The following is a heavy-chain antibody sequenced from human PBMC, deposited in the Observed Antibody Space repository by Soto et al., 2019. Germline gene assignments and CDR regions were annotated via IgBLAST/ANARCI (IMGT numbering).Heavy chain of an antibody. V-gene: IGHV3-74*01. CDR2: ISSDGTTT. Sequence: EVQLVQSGGGLAQPGKSLRLSCAASGFTFRKFWMHWVRQVPGKGPVWVSYISSDGTTTDYADSVKGRFTISRDNAKDTLFLQMDSLSAEEPAVYYWAIQDCTNDVCLEAAVTVGGALESWGQGTLVTVSS. J-gene: IGHJ1*01. CDR1: GFTFRKFW. D-gene: IGHD2-8*01. CDR3: AIQDCTNDVCLEAAVTVGGALES.